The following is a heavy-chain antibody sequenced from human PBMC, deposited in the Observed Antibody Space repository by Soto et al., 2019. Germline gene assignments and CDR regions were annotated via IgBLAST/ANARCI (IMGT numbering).Heavy chain of an antibody. Sequence: PSETLSLTCTVSGGSISSYYWSWIRQPPGKGLEWIGYIYYSGSTNYNPSLKSRVTISVDTSKNQFSLKLSSVTAADTAVYYCARVPYYDILTGYPFDYWGQGTLVTVSS. CDR1: GGSISSYY. CDR2: IYYSGST. J-gene: IGHJ4*02. D-gene: IGHD3-9*01. CDR3: ARVPYYDILTGYPFDY. V-gene: IGHV4-59*01.